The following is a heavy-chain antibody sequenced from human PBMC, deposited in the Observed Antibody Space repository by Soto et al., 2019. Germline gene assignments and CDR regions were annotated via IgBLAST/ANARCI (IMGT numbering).Heavy chain of an antibody. CDR2: IYYSGSA. D-gene: IGHD3-22*01. V-gene: IGHV4-30-4*01. J-gene: IGHJ5*02. Sequence: PSETLSLTCTVSGGSIRSDDYYWSWIRQPPGKGLEWIGYIYYSGSAYYNPSLKSRVTISLDTSKNQFSLKLSSVTAADTAVYYGARLGGYYQSLDPRGQGIRVTVSS. CDR3: ARLGGYYQSLDP. CDR1: GGSIRSDDYY.